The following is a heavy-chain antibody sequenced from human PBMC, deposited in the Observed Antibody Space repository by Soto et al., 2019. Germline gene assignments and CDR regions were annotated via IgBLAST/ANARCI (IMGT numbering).Heavy chain of an antibody. Sequence: WWSLRLSCGGSGCQFRDYGIRWVSQAPGKGLEWLGLIWNDGSHAYYADSVKGRFTISRDNSKNTVFLQVSNLRAEDTAVYFCARDQTDSGGYSDSWGQGTLVTVSS. CDR1: GCQFRDYG. D-gene: IGHD2-15*01. CDR2: IWNDGSHA. J-gene: IGHJ4*02. CDR3: ARDQTDSGGYSDS. V-gene: IGHV3-33*08.